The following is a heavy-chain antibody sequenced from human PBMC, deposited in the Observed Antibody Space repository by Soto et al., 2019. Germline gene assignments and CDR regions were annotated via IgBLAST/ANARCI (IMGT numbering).Heavy chain of an antibody. V-gene: IGHV4-31*03. CDR1: GGSIRSGGCY. CDR2: IYYSGRA. Sequence: QVQLQESGPGLVKPSQTLSLSCTVSGGSIRSGGCYWSWIRQHPGKGLEWIGYIYYSGRAYYNPSLKSRLSRSIDTSNNQFSLNLTSVTAADTAVYYCARLISDNWNYRPYYFDYWGQGTLVTVSS. D-gene: IGHD1-7*01. CDR3: ARLISDNWNYRPYYFDY. J-gene: IGHJ4*02.